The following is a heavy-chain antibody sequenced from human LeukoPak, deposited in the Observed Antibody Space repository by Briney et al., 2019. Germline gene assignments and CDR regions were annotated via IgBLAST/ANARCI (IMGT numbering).Heavy chain of an antibody. CDR2: INHSGST. V-gene: IGHV4-34*01. D-gene: IGHD6-13*01. Sequence: PSETLSLTCTVSGGSISSYYWSWIRQPPGKGLEWIGEINHSGSTNYNPSLKSRVTISVDTSKNQFSLKLSSVTAADTAVYYCARGDGGSSWFNFDYWGQGTLVTVSS. CDR3: ARGDGGSSWFNFDY. J-gene: IGHJ4*02. CDR1: GGSISSYY.